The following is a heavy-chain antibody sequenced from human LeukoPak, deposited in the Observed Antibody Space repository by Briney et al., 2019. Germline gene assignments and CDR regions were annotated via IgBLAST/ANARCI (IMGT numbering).Heavy chain of an antibody. V-gene: IGHV3-48*04. CDR1: GFTFSNHN. Sequence: GGSLRLSCAASGFTFSNHNMNWVRQAPGEGLEWVSYISTSSRTIYYADSVKGRFTISRDNAKNSLYSQMNSLRAEDTAVYYCARGSGSFYYYMDVWGKGTTVTVSS. D-gene: IGHD3-10*01. CDR2: ISTSSRTI. J-gene: IGHJ6*03. CDR3: ARGSGSFYYYMDV.